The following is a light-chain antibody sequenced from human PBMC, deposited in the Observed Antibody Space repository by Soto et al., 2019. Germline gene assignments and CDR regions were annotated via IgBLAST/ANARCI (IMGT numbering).Light chain of an antibody. V-gene: IGKV1-5*01. CDR2: AAS. Sequence: DIQMTQSPSTLSSSVGDRVTITCRASQSISSWLAWYQQKPGKAPKLLIYAASTLPDRVPSRFRGRGSGKDFPFIISIEQDEDIATYFCQHYDSAFTFGQGTRLEIK. CDR3: QHYDSAFT. CDR1: QSISSW. J-gene: IGKJ5*01.